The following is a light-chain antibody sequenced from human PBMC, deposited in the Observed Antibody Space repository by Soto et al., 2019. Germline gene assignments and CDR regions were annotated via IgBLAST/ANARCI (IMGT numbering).Light chain of an antibody. CDR3: QKYNTYLWT. J-gene: IGKJ1*01. V-gene: IGKV3D-15*01. Sequence: EIVMTQSPSTLSVSLVEGATLSCMASQSFSSNYLAWYQQKPGQAPRLLIYGASSRASGIPDRFSGSGSGTDFTLTIRSLQPDDFATYYCQKYNTYLWTFGQGTKVDNK. CDR1: QSFSSN. CDR2: GAS.